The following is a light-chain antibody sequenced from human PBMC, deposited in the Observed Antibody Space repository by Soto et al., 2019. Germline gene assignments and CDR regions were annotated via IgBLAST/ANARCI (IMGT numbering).Light chain of an antibody. J-gene: IGKJ4*01. V-gene: IGKV1-6*02. Sequence: AIQVTQSPSSLSSSFGDRVTITFLASQVIRNDLSWYQQKPGKAPKLLIYAASSLQSGVQSRFSGSGSGTDFTLTISSLQPEDFATYYCLQDYSFPRTFGGGTKVDI. CDR1: QVIRND. CDR3: LQDYSFPRT. CDR2: AAS.